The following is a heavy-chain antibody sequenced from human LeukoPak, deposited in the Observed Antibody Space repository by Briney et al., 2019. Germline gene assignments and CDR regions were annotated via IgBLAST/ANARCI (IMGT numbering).Heavy chain of an antibody. CDR2: ISGSGGST. J-gene: IGHJ4*02. V-gene: IGHV3-23*01. D-gene: IGHD6-19*01. CDR3: AKSRSGWFLWDY. CDR1: GFTFSSFA. Sequence: GGSLRLSCAASGFTFSSFAMSWVRQAPGKGLEWVSAISGSGGSTYYADSVKGRFTISRDNSKNTLYLQMNSLRAEDTAIYYCAKSRSGWFLWDYRGQGTLVTVSS.